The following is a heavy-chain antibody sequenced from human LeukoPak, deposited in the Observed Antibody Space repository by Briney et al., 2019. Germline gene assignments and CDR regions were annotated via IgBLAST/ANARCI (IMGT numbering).Heavy chain of an antibody. V-gene: IGHV4-39*07. D-gene: IGHD1-26*01. CDR3: ARDQDPGDHSGSYPALYYYYGMDV. CDR2: IYYSGST. Sequence: PSETLSLTCTVSGGSISSSSYYWGWIRQPPGKGLEWIGSIYYSGSTYYNPSLKSRVTISVDTSKNQFSLKLSSVTAADTAVYYCARDQDPGDHSGSYPALYYYYGMDVWGQGTTVTVSS. CDR1: GGSISSSSYY. J-gene: IGHJ6*02.